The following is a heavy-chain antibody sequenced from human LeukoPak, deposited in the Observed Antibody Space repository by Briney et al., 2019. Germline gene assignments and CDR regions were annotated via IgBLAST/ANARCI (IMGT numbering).Heavy chain of an antibody. V-gene: IGHV1-46*03. D-gene: IGHD6-6*01. J-gene: IGHJ4*02. CDR1: GYTFTSYY. Sequence: ASVKVSCKASGYTFTSYYMHWVRQAPGQGLEWMGIINPSGGSTSYAQKFQGRVTMTRDTSTSTVYMELSSLRSEDTAVYYYARVGYSSSEGGPFDYWGQGTLVTVSS. CDR3: ARVGYSSSEGGPFDY. CDR2: INPSGGST.